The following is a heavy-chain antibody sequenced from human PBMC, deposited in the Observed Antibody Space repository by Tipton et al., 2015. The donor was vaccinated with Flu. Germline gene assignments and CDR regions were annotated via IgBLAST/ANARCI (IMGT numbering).Heavy chain of an antibody. Sequence: TLSLTCTVSGGSVNSGSYFWSWIRQPPGKGPQWIGHVYYTGNTKCNPSLKSRVTLSVDMSKNQFSLKLSSVTAADTAVYYCARTFLGEFSSSWYFFAFWGRGAPVTVSS. CDR3: ARTFLGEFSSSWYFFAF. D-gene: IGHD6-13*01. CDR1: GGSVNSGSYF. J-gene: IGHJ4*02. CDR2: VYYTGNT. V-gene: IGHV4-61*01.